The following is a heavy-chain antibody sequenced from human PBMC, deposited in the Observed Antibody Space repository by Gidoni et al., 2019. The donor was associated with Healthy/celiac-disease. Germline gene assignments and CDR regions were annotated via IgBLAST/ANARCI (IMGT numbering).Heavy chain of an antibody. CDR2: INHSGST. CDR3: ARGLRTDY. D-gene: IGHD5-12*01. Sequence: QVQLQPWGAGLLKPSETLSLTCAVYGASFSGYYWSWIRQPPGKGLEWIGEINHSGSTNYNPSLKSRVTISVDTSKNQFSLKLSSVTAADTAVYYCARGLRTDYWGQGTLVTVSS. CDR1: GASFSGYY. V-gene: IGHV4-34*01. J-gene: IGHJ4*02.